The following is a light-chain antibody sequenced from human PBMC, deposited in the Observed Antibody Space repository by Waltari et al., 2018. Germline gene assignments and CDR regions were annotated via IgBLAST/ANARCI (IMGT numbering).Light chain of an antibody. J-gene: IGKJ4*02. V-gene: IGKV1-NL1*01. CDR3: AAWDDSLNGPV. Sequence: DIQMTQSPSSRSTSVGDRVTCTCQASQVIHKSLNWYQQKPGKPPKLLIYDSSSLESGVPDRFSGSKSGTSASLAISGLQSEDEADYYCAAWDDSLNGPVFGGGTK. CDR1: QVIHKS. CDR2: DSS.